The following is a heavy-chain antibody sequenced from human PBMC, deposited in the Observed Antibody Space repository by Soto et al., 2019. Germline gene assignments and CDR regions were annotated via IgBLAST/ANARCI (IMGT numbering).Heavy chain of an antibody. CDR2: IYYSGST. CDR3: ARDAYCSGGSCFDY. V-gene: IGHV4-30-4*01. D-gene: IGHD2-15*01. J-gene: IGHJ4*02. Sequence: SETLSLTCTVSGGSISSGDYYWSWIRQPPGKGLEWIGYIYYSGSTYYNPSLKSRVTISVDTSKNQFSLKLSSVTAADTAVYYCARDAYCSGGSCFDYWGQGTLVTVSS. CDR1: GGSISSGDYY.